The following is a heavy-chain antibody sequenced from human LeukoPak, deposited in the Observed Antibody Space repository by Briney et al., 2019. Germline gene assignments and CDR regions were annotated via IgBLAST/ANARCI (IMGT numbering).Heavy chain of an antibody. CDR1: GDSVSSNSAV. D-gene: IGHD6-13*01. Sequence: SQTLSLTCAISGDSVSSNSAVWNWIRQSPSRGLEWLGRTYYRSKWYNDYAVSVKSRITINPDTSKNQFSLQLNSVTPEDTAVYYCGYSRGGKYGMDVWGQGTTVTVSS. CDR3: GYSRGGKYGMDV. V-gene: IGHV6-1*01. J-gene: IGHJ6*02. CDR2: TYYRSKWYN.